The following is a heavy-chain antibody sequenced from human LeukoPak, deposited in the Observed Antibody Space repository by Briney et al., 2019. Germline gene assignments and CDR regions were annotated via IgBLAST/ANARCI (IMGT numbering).Heavy chain of an antibody. J-gene: IGHJ4*02. D-gene: IGHD3-16*02. CDR2: LSGGGGST. V-gene: IGHV3-23*01. CDR1: GFTFSSYA. CDR3: AKDLVGHDYVWGSYRYDRFDY. Sequence: GGSLRLSCAASGFTFSSYAMSWVRQAPGKGLEWVSALSGGGGSTYYADSVKGRFTTSRDNSKNTLYLQMNSLRAEDTAVYYCAKDLVGHDYVWGSYRYDRFDYWGQGTLVTVSS.